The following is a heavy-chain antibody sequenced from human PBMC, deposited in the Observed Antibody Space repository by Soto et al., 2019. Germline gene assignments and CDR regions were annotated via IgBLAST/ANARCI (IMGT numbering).Heavy chain of an antibody. CDR3: AIGADCSSTSCGTHYYYYMDV. Sequence: SETLSLTCAVYGGSFSGYYWSWIRQPPGKGLEWIGEINHSGSTNYNPSLKSRVTISVDTSKNQFSLKLSSVTAADTAVSDCAIGADCSSTSCGTHYYYYMDVWGKGTTVTVSS. J-gene: IGHJ6*03. CDR1: GGSFSGYY. CDR2: INHSGST. D-gene: IGHD2-2*01. V-gene: IGHV4-34*01.